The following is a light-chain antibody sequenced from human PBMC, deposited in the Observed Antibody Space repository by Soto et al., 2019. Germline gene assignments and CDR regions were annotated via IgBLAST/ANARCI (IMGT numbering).Light chain of an antibody. V-gene: IGLV2-11*01. CDR1: ISDVAGYNY. Sequence: QSVLTQPRSVSGSPGQSVTISCTGTISDVAGYNYVSWYQHHPGKAPKLLISDVTKRPSWVPDRFSGSKSGSTASLTISELQAEDEADYYCSSYEGSNNLVFGGGTKLTVL. J-gene: IGLJ2*01. CDR2: DVT. CDR3: SSYEGSNNLV.